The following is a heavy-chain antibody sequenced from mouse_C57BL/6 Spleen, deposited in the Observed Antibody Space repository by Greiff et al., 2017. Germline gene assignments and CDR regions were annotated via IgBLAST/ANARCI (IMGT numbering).Heavy chain of an antibody. CDR1: GYTFTDYE. J-gene: IGHJ4*01. CDR2: IDPETGGT. D-gene: IGHD2-3*01. V-gene: IGHV1-15*01. CDR3: TRKGIRWLLPYAMDY. Sequence: QVQLQQSGAELVRPGASVTLSCKASGYTFTDYEMHWVKQTPVHGLEWIGAIDPETGGTAYNQKFKGKAILTADKSSSTAYMELRSLTSEDSAVYYCTRKGIRWLLPYAMDYWGQGTSVTVSS.